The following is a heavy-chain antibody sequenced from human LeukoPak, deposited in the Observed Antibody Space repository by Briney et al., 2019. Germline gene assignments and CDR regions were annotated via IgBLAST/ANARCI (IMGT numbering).Heavy chain of an antibody. D-gene: IGHD6-19*01. V-gene: IGHV3-74*01. J-gene: IGHJ4*02. CDR3: ARVRVDESSSWYKIAVAGTDFDY. CDR2: INSDGSST. Sequence: PGGSLRLSCAASGFTFSSYWMHWVRQAPGKGLVWVSRINSDGSSTSYADSVKGRFTISRDNAKNTLYLQMNSLRAEDTAVYYCARVRVDESSSWYKIAVAGTDFDYWGQGTLATVSS. CDR1: GFTFSSYW.